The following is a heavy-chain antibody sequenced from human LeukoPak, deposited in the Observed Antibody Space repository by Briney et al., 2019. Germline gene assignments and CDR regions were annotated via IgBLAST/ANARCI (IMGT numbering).Heavy chain of an antibody. Sequence: SETLSLTCAVYGGSFSGYYWSWIRQPPGKGLEWIGEINHSGSTNYNPSLKSRVTISVDTSKNQFSLKLSSVTAADTAVYYCAAYNWNFSYYYYMDVWGKGTTVTVS. J-gene: IGHJ6*03. CDR2: INHSGST. V-gene: IGHV4-34*01. CDR3: AAYNWNFSYYYYMDV. D-gene: IGHD1-7*01. CDR1: GGSFSGYY.